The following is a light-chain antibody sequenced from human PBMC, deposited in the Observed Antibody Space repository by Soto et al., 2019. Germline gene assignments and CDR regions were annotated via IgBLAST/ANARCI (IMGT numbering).Light chain of an antibody. V-gene: IGKV2-28*01. CDR1: QSLLHSNGYNY. CDR3: AQGLATPFT. J-gene: IGKJ4*01. Sequence: DIVMTQSPLSLPVTPGEPASICCRSSQSLLHSNGYNYLDWYLQKPGQSPQLLIYLGSNRASGVPDRFSGSGSGTDFTLTINRVEAEDVGLYFCAQGLATPFTFGGGTKVDIK. CDR2: LGS.